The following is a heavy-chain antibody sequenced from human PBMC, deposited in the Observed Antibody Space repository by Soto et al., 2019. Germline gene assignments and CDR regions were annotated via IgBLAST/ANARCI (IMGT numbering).Heavy chain of an antibody. V-gene: IGHV5-51*01. D-gene: IGHD6-13*01. Sequence: WGSPKIFRKGSGYSFTHYLIGLGGQMPGESLEWMGIIYPGDSDTRYSPSFQGQVTISADKSISTAYLQWSSLKASDTAMYYCARRGSSSWYPGLGWFDPWGQGTLVTVSS. CDR3: ARRGSSSWYPGLGWFDP. J-gene: IGHJ5*02. CDR2: IYPGDSDT. CDR1: GYSFTHYL.